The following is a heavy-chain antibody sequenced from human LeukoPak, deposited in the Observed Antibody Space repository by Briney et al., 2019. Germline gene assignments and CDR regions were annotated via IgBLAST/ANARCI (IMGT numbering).Heavy chain of an antibody. D-gene: IGHD6-13*01. J-gene: IGHJ4*02. Sequence: SETLSLTCTVSGGSISSYYWRWIRQPPGKGLEWIGYIYYSGSTNYNPSLKSRVTISVDTSKNQFSLKLSSVTAADTAVYYCARGVYIAAAQYAYWGQGTLVTVSS. CDR1: GGSISSYY. CDR2: IYYSGST. CDR3: ARGVYIAAAQYAY. V-gene: IGHV4-59*01.